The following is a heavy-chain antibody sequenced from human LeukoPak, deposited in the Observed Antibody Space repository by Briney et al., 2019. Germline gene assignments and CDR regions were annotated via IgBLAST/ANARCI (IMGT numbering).Heavy chain of an antibody. CDR2: VSSSRSYI. V-gene: IGHV3-21*01. CDR1: GFTFSSYS. D-gene: IGHD3-10*01. CDR3: ARVDYGSGTHFDY. J-gene: IGHJ4*02. Sequence: GGSLRLSCAASGFTFSSYSMNWVRQAPGKGLEWVSSVSSSRSYIYYADSVKGRFTISRDNAKNSLYLQMNSLRAEDTAVYYCARVDYGSGTHFDYWGQGTLVTVSS.